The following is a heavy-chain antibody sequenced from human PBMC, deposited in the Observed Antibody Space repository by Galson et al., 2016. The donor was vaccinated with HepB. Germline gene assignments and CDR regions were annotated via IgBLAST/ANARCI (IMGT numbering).Heavy chain of an antibody. CDR3: AKERGSRITMVRGVLDAFDI. V-gene: IGHV3-23*01. D-gene: IGHD3-10*01. CDR2: IRGSGGGI. J-gene: IGHJ3*02. Sequence: SLRLSCAASGFIFSTYAMNWVRQAPGKGLEWVSSIRGSGGGIDYADSVKGRFTISRDNSKNTLHLQMSSLRAEDTALYYCAKERGSRITMVRGVLDAFDIWGQGTMVTVSS. CDR1: GFIFSTYA.